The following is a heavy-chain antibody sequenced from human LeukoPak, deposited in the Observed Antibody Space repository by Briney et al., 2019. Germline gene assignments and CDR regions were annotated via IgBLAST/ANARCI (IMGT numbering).Heavy chain of an antibody. J-gene: IGHJ4*02. CDR3: AKDAEKD. Sequence: GGSLRLSCAGSGFSFSSYWMSWVRQAPGKGLVWVANIKEDGSEKHYGDSVKGRFTISRDNAKKLLYLQMNSLRREDTAVYYCAKDAEKDWGQGTLVTVSS. CDR1: GFSFSSYW. V-gene: IGHV3-7*01. CDR2: IKEDGSEK.